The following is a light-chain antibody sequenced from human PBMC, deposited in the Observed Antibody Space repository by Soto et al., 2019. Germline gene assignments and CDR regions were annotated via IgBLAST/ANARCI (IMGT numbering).Light chain of an antibody. CDR2: LGS. J-gene: IGKJ2*01. CDR1: QSLLHSNGYNF. CDR3: MQALQTPPYT. V-gene: IGKV2-28*01. Sequence: DLVLTPSPLSLPVTPGAPASISCRSSQSLLHSNGYNFLDWYLQKPGQSPQLLIHLGSNRASGVPDRFSGSGSGTDFTLRISRVEAEDVGVYYCMQALQTPPYTFGQGTKVDIK.